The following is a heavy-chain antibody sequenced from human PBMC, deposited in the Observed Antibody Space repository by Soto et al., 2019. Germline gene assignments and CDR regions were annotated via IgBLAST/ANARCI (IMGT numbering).Heavy chain of an antibody. V-gene: IGHV3-73*01. CDR1: GFTFSGSA. CDR2: IRSKANSYAT. D-gene: IGHD2-15*01. J-gene: IGHJ3*02. CDR3: TSERPLYCSGGSCYSDAFDI. Sequence: GGSLRLSCAASGFTFSGSAMHWVRQASGKGLEWVGRIRSKANSYATAYVASVKGRFTISRDDSKNTAYLQMNSLKTEDTTVYYCTSERPLYCSGGSCYSDAFDIWGQGTMVTVSS.